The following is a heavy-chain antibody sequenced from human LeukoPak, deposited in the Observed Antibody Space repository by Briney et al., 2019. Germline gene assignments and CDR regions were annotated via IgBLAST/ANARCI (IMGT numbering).Heavy chain of an antibody. CDR1: GFNFIDYS. D-gene: IGHD5-12*01. J-gene: IGHJ4*01. Sequence: GGSLRLSCAASGFNFIDYSMNWVRQAPGKGLEWISYIGISSGNTKNADSVKGRFTISRDKARNSLYLQMNSLRVEDTAVYYCARDHRYAFDNWGHGTLVTVSS. CDR2: IGISSGNT. V-gene: IGHV3-48*01. CDR3: ARDHRYAFDN.